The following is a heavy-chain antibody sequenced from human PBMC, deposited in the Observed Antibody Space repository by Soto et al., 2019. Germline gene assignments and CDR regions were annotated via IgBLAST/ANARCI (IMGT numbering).Heavy chain of an antibody. J-gene: IGHJ6*02. CDR3: ARDVRRDGYNPLYYGMDV. CDR2: IYYSGST. V-gene: IGHV4-30-4*01. D-gene: IGHD5-12*01. Sequence: QVQLQESGPGLVKPSQTLSLTCTVSGGSISSGDYYWSWIRQPPGKGLEWIGYIYYSGSTYYNPSRKSRVTISVDTSSNQFSLKRSSVTAADTAVYYCARDVRRDGYNPLYYGMDVWGQGTTVTVSS. CDR1: GGSISSGDYY.